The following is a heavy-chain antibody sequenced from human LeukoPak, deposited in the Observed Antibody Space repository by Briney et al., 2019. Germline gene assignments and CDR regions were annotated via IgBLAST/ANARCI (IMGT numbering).Heavy chain of an antibody. Sequence: PSETLSLTCTVSGGSISSNNYYWGWIRQPPGKGLEWIGTIYYTGRTYYNPSLKSRVTISADTSKNQFSLKLNSLTTADTAVYYCTRGAGCLIDYWGQGILVTVSS. CDR1: GGSISSNNYY. D-gene: IGHD3-16*01. V-gene: IGHV4-39*07. CDR3: TRGAGCLIDY. CDR2: IYYTGRT. J-gene: IGHJ4*02.